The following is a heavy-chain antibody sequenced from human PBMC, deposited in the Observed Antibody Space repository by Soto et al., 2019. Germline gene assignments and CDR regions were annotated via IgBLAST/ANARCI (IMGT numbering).Heavy chain of an antibody. CDR3: ARGYDFWSGYYYYYYYGMDV. CDR1: GGSISSSSYY. D-gene: IGHD3-3*01. J-gene: IGHJ6*02. CDR2: IYYSGST. Sequence: PSETLSLTCTVSGGSISSSSYYWGWIRQPPGKGLEWIGSIYYSGSTYYNPSLKSRVTISVDTSKNQFSLKLSSVTAADTAVYYCARGYDFWSGYYYYYYYGMDVWGQGTMVTVSS. V-gene: IGHV4-39*01.